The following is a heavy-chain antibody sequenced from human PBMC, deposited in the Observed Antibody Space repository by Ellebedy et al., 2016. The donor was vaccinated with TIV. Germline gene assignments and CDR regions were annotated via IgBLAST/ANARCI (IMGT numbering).Heavy chain of an antibody. J-gene: IGHJ4*02. CDR2: VSGNGGST. Sequence: GGSLRLXXVASGFSFSNYWMIWVRQAPGKGLEWVSGVSGNGGSTYYADSVKGRFTISRDNFKSTLYLQMNSLRDEDAAVYYCAKDLGYGSIVWGQGTQVTVSS. V-gene: IGHV3-23*01. CDR1: GFSFSNYW. D-gene: IGHD3-10*01. CDR3: AKDLGYGSIV.